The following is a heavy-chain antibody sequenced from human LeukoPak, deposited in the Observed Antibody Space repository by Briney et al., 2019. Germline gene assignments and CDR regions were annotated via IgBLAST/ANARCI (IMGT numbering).Heavy chain of an antibody. V-gene: IGHV3-23*01. CDR2: ISGGGSST. J-gene: IGHJ3*02. Sequence: PGGSLRLSCVASGFTFSSYAMSWVRQAPGKGLEWVSAISGGGSSTYYADSVKGRFTISRDNSKNTLFLQMNSLRAEDTAVYYCAKDGGDIVLMVYEDAFDIWGQGTMVTVSS. D-gene: IGHD2-8*01. CDR3: AKDGGDIVLMVYEDAFDI. CDR1: GFTFSSYA.